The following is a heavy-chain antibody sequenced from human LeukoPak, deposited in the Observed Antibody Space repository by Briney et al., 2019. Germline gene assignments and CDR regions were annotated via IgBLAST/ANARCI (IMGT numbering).Heavy chain of an antibody. CDR2: IYTNGIT. Sequence: SQTLSLTCTVSGGSVSSGSYHWSWIRQPAGKGLEWIGRIYTNGITHYDPSLKSRVTMSIDTSKNQFSLKLSSVTAADTAVYYCARDPVGHCSGGSCPPGYYYGMDVWGQGTTVTVSS. D-gene: IGHD2-15*01. CDR3: ARDPVGHCSGGSCPPGYYYGMDV. J-gene: IGHJ6*02. CDR1: GGSVSSGSYH. V-gene: IGHV4-61*02.